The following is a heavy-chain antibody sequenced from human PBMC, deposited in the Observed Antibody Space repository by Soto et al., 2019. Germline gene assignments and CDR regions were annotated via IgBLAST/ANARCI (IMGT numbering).Heavy chain of an antibody. CDR1: GFTFSSYA. J-gene: IGHJ4*02. CDR3: AKGGIAARRELDY. CDR2: ISGSGGST. D-gene: IGHD6-6*01. Sequence: EVQLLESGGGLVQPGRSLRLSCAASGFTFSSYAMSWVRQAPGKGLEWVSAISGSGGSTYYADSVKGRFTISRDNSKNTLYLQMNSLRAEDTAVYYCAKGGIAARRELDYWGQGTLVTVSS. V-gene: IGHV3-23*01.